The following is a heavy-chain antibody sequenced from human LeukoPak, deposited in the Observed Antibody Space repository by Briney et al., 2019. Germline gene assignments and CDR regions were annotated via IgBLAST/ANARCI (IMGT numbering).Heavy chain of an antibody. CDR3: TKAPGGLFDY. J-gene: IGHJ4*02. V-gene: IGHV3-53*01. Sequence: GGSLRLSCAASGFTVSSNYMSWVRQAPGKGLEWVSVIYSGGSTYYADSVKGRFTISRDNSKNTLYLQMNSLRADDTAVYYCTKAPGGLFDYWGQGTLVTVSS. D-gene: IGHD3-10*01. CDR1: GFTVSSNY. CDR2: IYSGGST.